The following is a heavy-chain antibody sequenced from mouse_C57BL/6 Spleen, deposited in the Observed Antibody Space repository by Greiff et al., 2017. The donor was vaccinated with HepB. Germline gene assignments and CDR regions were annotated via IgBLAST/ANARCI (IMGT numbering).Heavy chain of an antibody. CDR3: ARDYSNCLDY. D-gene: IGHD2-5*01. CDR2: ISYDGSN. J-gene: IGHJ2*01. V-gene: IGHV3-6*01. Sequence: EVKLQESGPGLVKPSQSLSLTCSVPGYSITSGYYWNWIRQFPGNKLEWMGYISYDGSNNYNPSLKNRISITRDTSKNQFFLKLNSVTTEDTATYYCARDYSNCLDYWGQGTTLTVSS. CDR1: GYSITSGYY.